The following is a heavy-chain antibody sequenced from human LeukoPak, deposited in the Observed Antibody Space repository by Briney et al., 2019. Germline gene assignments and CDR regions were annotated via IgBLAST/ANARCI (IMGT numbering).Heavy chain of an antibody. V-gene: IGHV3-49*04. J-gene: IGHJ4*02. D-gene: IGHD3-3*01. CDR1: GFTFGDYA. CDR3: TRAEGDFWSGYRTFDY. Sequence: GGSLRLSCTASGFTFGDYAMSWVRQAPGKGLEWVGFIRSKAYGGTTEYAASVKGRFTISRDDSKSIAYLQMSSLKTEDTAVYYCTRAEGDFWSGYRTFDYWGQGTLVTVSS. CDR2: IRSKAYGGTT.